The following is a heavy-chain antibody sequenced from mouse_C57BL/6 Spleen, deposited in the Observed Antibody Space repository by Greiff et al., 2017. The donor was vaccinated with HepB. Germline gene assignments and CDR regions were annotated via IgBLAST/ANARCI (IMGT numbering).Heavy chain of an antibody. CDR3: ARRRGSSLSKGFAY. V-gene: IGHV1-82*01. J-gene: IGHJ3*01. D-gene: IGHD1-1*01. CDR1: GYAFRSSW. Sequence: QVQLQQSGPELVKPGASVKISCKASGYAFRSSWMNWVKQRPGKGLEWIGRIYPGDGDTNYNGKFKGKATLTADKSSSTAYMQLSSLTSEDSAVYFCARRRGSSLSKGFAYWGQGTLVTVSA. CDR2: IYPGDGDT.